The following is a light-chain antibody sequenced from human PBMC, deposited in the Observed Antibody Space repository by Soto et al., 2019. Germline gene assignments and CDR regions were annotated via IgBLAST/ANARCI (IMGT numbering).Light chain of an antibody. J-gene: IGLJ3*02. CDR3: SSYAGSNNLV. V-gene: IGLV2-8*01. CDR1: SSDVGGYNY. Sequence: QSALTQPPSASGSPGQSVTISCTGTSSDVGGYNYVSWYQQHPGKAPKLMIYEVSKRPSGVSDRFSGSKSGNTASLTVSGLQAEDAADYYCSSYAGSNNLVFGGGTKVTVL. CDR2: EVS.